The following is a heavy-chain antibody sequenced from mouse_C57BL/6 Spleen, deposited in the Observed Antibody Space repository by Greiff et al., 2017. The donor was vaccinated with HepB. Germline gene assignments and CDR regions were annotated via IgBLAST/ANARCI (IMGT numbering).Heavy chain of an antibody. CDR2: IDPANGTT. CDR1: GFNIKNTY. J-gene: IGHJ4*01. Sequence: EVQLQQSVAELVRPGASVKLSCTASGFNIKNTYMHWVKQRPEQGLEWIGRIDPANGTTKYAPQFQGKDTITADTSSNTAYLQRSSLTSEDTAIYYWSRRRDSSGYDYYAMDYWGQGTSVTVSA. V-gene: IGHV14-3*01. CDR3: SRRRDSSGYDYYAMDY. D-gene: IGHD3-2*02.